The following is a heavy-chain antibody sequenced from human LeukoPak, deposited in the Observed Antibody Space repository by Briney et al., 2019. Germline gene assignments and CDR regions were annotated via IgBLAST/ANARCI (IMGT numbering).Heavy chain of an antibody. CDR2: IDHGGST. CDR3: ARAVTMIVVDNFDY. Sequence: SETLSLACAVSGGSFSGYYWSWIRKPPGKGLEWIGEIDHGGSTNYNPSLKSRVTISVDTSKNQFSLKLSSVTAADTAVYYCARAVTMIVVDNFDYWGQGTLVTVSS. V-gene: IGHV4-34*01. D-gene: IGHD3-22*01. J-gene: IGHJ4*02. CDR1: GGSFSGYY.